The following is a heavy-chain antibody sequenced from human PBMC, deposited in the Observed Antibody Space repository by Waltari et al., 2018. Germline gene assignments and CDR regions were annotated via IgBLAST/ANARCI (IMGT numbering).Heavy chain of an antibody. CDR1: GGDLSSYV. J-gene: IGHJ4*02. V-gene: IGHV1-69*01. CDR3: ARSGNSAGLSLVY. Sequence: QVQLVQSGAEVKKPGSSVKVSCKASGGDLSSYVVNWVRQAPGQGLEWMGAIIPIFGTTHTAERFQGRLTITADDSTSTVYMELSSLRREDTAVHYCARSGNSAGLSLVYWGQGTLVTVSS. D-gene: IGHD2-8*01. CDR2: IIPIFGTT.